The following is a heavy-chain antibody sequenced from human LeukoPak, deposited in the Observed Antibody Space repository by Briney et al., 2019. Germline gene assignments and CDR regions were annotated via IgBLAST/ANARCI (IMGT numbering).Heavy chain of an antibody. Sequence: GGSLRLSCAASGFTFTTYWMHWVRQAPGKGLVWVSRINSDGSSTSYADSGKVRFTISRDNAKNTLYLQMNRLRAEDTAVYYCARGSGCGDYWGQGTLVTVSS. CDR1: GFTFTTYW. D-gene: IGHD6-19*01. CDR3: ARGSGCGDY. V-gene: IGHV3-74*01. J-gene: IGHJ4*02. CDR2: INSDGSST.